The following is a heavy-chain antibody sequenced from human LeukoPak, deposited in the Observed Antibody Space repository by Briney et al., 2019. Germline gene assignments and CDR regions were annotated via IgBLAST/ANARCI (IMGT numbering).Heavy chain of an antibody. D-gene: IGHD3-9*01. V-gene: IGHV3-23*01. Sequence: QSGGSLRLSCAASKFTFSTSAMSWVRQAPGKGLEWVSAISGSGANTYYVDSVKGRFTISRDNSKNTLYLEMSSLRSDDMAVYYCAKESQTYYDIMTGYPNYYFDYWGQGTLVTVSS. CDR3: AKESQTYYDIMTGYPNYYFDY. CDR2: ISGSGANT. J-gene: IGHJ4*02. CDR1: KFTFSTSA.